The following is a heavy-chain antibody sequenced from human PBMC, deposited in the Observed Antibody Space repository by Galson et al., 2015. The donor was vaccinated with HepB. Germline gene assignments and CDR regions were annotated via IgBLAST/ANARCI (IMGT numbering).Heavy chain of an antibody. Sequence: SLRLSCAASGFTFSDHYMDRVRQAPGKGLEWVGRSRNKANSYTTEYAASVKGRFTISRDDSKNSLYLQLNSLKTEDTALYYCARAGRDGYNLWDWGQGTLVTVSS. D-gene: IGHD5-24*01. CDR1: GFTFSDHY. CDR2: SRNKANSYTT. CDR3: ARAGRDGYNLWD. V-gene: IGHV3-72*01. J-gene: IGHJ4*02.